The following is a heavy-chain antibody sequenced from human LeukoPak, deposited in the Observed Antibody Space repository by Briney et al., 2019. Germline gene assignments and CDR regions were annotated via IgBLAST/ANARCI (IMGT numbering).Heavy chain of an antibody. CDR1: GFTFSSYG. D-gene: IGHD6-13*01. J-gene: IGHJ4*02. CDR3: ARDAEIAAAAPPVDY. Sequence: PGGSLRLSCAASGFTFSSYGMHWVRQAPGKGLEWVAVIWYDGSNKYYADSVKGRFTISRDNSKNTLYLQMNSLRAEDTAVYYCARDAEIAAAAPPVDYWGQGTLVTVSS. CDR2: IWYDGSNK. V-gene: IGHV3-33*01.